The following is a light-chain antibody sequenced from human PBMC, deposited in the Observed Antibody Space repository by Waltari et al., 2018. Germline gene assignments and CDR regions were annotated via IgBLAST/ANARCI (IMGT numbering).Light chain of an antibody. Sequence: DIQMTQSPSTLSASVGDRVTITCRASQSISSWLAWYQQKPGKAPKLLIYKASSLESGVPSRFSGSGSGTEFTLTISSLQPDDFATYYGQQYNRGLTFGGGTKVEIK. V-gene: IGKV1-5*03. CDR1: QSISSW. J-gene: IGKJ4*01. CDR3: QQYNRGLT. CDR2: KAS.